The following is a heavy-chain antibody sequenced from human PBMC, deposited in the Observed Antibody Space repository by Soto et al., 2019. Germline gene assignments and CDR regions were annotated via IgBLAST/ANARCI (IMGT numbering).Heavy chain of an antibody. CDR3: ARRFDFWSGYYATNYGMDV. J-gene: IGHJ6*02. CDR2: ISAYNGNT. V-gene: IGHV1-18*01. D-gene: IGHD3-3*01. CDR1: GYTFTSYG. Sequence: VKVSCKASGYTFTSYGISWVRQAPGQGLEWMGWISAYNGNTNYAQKLQGRVTMTTDTSTSTAYMELRSLRSDDTAVYYCARRFDFWSGYYATNYGMDVWGQGTTVTVSS.